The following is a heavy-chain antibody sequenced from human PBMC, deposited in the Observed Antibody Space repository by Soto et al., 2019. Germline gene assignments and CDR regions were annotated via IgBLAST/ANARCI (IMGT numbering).Heavy chain of an antibody. J-gene: IGHJ5*02. CDR2: IIPIFGTA. CDR1: GGTFSSYA. Sequence: SVKVSCKASGGTFSSYAISWVRQAPGQGLEWMGGIIPIFGTANYAQKFQGRVTITADESTSTAYMELSSLRSEDTAVYYCAKDFEYSSPRGTTSFAPWGQGTLVTVSS. V-gene: IGHV1-69*13. CDR3: AKDFEYSSPRGTTSFAP. D-gene: IGHD6-6*01.